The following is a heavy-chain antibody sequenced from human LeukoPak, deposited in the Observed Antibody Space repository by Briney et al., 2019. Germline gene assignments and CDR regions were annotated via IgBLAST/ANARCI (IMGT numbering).Heavy chain of an antibody. CDR1: GYTVTVYY. Sequence: ASVKVSFKASGYTVTVYYMHWVRQAPGQGLEWMVGINPNSDGKNYAQKFQGRVTMTRDTSISTAYMELSRLRSDDTAVYYCARDPHYYYYMDVWGKGTRVTIS. CDR3: ARDPHYYYYMDV. J-gene: IGHJ6*03. V-gene: IGHV1-2*02. CDR2: INPNSDGK.